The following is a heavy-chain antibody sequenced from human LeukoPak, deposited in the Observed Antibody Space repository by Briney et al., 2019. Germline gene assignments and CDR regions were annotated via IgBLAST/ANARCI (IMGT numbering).Heavy chain of an antibody. J-gene: IGHJ6*03. CDR2: IYTSGST. CDR3: ARWITISNYYYMDV. V-gene: IGHV4-4*07. Sequence: SETLSLTCTVSGGSISSYYWSWIRQPAGKGLEWIGRIYTSGSTNYNPSLKSRATMSVDTSKNQFSLKLSSVTAADTAVYYCARWITISNYYYMDVWGKGTTVTVSS. D-gene: IGHD3-3*01. CDR1: GGSISSYY.